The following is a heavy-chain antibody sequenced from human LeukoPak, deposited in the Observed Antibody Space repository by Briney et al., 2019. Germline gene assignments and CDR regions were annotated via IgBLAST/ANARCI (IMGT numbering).Heavy chain of an antibody. CDR2: IYYSGST. J-gene: IGHJ6*02. CDR3: ARVGYGSGSYPSFGVDV. V-gene: IGHV4-59*01. CDR1: GGSISSYY. Sequence: SETLSLTCTVPGGSISSYYWSWIRQPPGKGLEWIGYIYYSGSTNYNPSLKSRVTISVDTSKNQFSLKLSSVTAVDTAVYYCARVGYGSGSYPSFGVDVWGQGTTVTVSS. D-gene: IGHD3-10*01.